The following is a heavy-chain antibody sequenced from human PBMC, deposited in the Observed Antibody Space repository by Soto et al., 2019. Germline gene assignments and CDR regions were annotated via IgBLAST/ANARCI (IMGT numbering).Heavy chain of an antibody. Sequence: ASVKVSCKASGGTFSTSSFVWVRQGPGQGLEWMGGIIPIFTRTNFAQKFQGRVTFSADESTRTTYMELRSLPSEDTAIYYCARDVVRSTAGDSWGQGTLVTVSS. D-gene: IGHD2-15*01. CDR3: ARDVVRSTAGDS. V-gene: IGHV1-69*13. J-gene: IGHJ4*02. CDR1: GGTFSTSS. CDR2: IIPIFTRT.